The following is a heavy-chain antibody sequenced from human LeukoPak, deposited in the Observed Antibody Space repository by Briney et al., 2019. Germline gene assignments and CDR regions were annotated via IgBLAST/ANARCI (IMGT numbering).Heavy chain of an antibody. Sequence: SETLSLTCTVSGGSINSYYWSWIRQPPGKGLEWIGYIYYSGSTNYNPSLKSRVTISVDTSKNQFSLKLSSVTAADTAVYYCARVNEDYFDYWGQGTLVTVSS. CDR3: ARVNEDYFDY. CDR2: IYYSGST. V-gene: IGHV4-59*01. J-gene: IGHJ4*02. CDR1: GGSINSYY.